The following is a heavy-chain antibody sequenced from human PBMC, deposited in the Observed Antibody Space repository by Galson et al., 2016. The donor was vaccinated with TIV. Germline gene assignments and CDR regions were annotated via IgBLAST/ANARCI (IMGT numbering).Heavy chain of an antibody. D-gene: IGHD4-17*01. J-gene: IGHJ4*02. Sequence: QSGAEVKKPGESLKISCKASGYSFTTYWIAWVRQMPGKGLEWMGIIFPDDSETAYSPSFEGQVTISVDKSLNVAYVQWNSLRTSDTAMYYCARQTTRSFDSWGQGTRVTFSS. CDR2: IFPDDSET. V-gene: IGHV5-51*01. CDR1: GYSFTTYW. CDR3: ARQTTRSFDS.